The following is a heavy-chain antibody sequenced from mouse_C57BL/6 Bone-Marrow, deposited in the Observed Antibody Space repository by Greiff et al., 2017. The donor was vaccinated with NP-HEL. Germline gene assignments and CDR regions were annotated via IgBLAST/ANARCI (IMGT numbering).Heavy chain of an antibody. D-gene: IGHD1-1*01. CDR3: AREGGLFLYFDY. J-gene: IGHJ2*01. Sequence: QVQLKQSGAELMKPGASVKLSCKATGYTFTGYWIEWVKQRPGHGLEWIGEILPGRGSTNYNEKFKGKATFTADTSSNTAYMQLSSLTTEDSAIYYCAREGGLFLYFDYWGQGTTLTVSS. V-gene: IGHV1-9*01. CDR1: GYTFTGYW. CDR2: ILPGRGST.